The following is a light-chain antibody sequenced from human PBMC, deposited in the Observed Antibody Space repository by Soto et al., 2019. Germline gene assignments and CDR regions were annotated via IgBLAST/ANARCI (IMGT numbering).Light chain of an antibody. CDR3: NSYRHSTTLV. CDR1: SSDVGGYNS. CDR2: EVS. Sequence: QSALTQPASVSGSPGQSITISCTGTSSDVGGYNSVSWFQQHPSNAPKLIIYEVSHRPSGVSIRFSGSKSGNTASLTISGLHAEDEADYYCNSYRHSTTLVFGTGTKLTDL. V-gene: IGLV2-14*01. J-gene: IGLJ1*01.